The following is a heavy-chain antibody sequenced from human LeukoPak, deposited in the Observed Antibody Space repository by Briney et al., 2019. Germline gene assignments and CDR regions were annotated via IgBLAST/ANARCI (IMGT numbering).Heavy chain of an antibody. CDR2: IYHSGST. CDR3: ARLAPSYDSSGYWI. V-gene: IGHV4-4*02. CDR1: GGSISSTNW. D-gene: IGHD3-22*01. Sequence: SETLSLTCTVSGGSISSTNWWSWVRQPPGEGLEWIGEIYHSGSTNYNPSLKSRVTISVDTSKNQFSLKLSSVTAADTAVYYCARLAPSYDSSGYWIWGQGTMVTVSS. J-gene: IGHJ3*02.